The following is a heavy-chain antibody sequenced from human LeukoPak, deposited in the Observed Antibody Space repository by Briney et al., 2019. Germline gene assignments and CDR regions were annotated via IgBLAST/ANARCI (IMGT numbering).Heavy chain of an antibody. Sequence: SQTLSLTCTVSGGSISSGGYYWSWIRQHPGKGLEWIGYIYYSGSTYYNPSLKSRVTISVDTSKNQFSLKLSSVTAADTAVCYCARAPYYYGSGSYSSDNWFDPWGQGTLVTVSS. CDR3: ARAPYYYGSGSYSSDNWFDP. CDR2: IYYSGST. CDR1: GGSISSGGYY. D-gene: IGHD3-10*01. J-gene: IGHJ5*02. V-gene: IGHV4-31*03.